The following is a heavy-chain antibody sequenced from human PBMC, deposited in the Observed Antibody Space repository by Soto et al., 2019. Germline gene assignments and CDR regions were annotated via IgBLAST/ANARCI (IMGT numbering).Heavy chain of an antibody. J-gene: IGHJ6*02. CDR2: ISSSSSYT. D-gene: IGHD3-3*01. Sequence: GSLRLSCAASGFTFSDYYMSWIRQAPGKGLEWVSYISSSSSYTNYADSVKGRFTISRDNAKNSLYLQMNSLRAEDTAVYYCARPTIFGVAYGMDVWGQGTTVTVSS. CDR1: GFTFSDYY. V-gene: IGHV3-11*06. CDR3: ARPTIFGVAYGMDV.